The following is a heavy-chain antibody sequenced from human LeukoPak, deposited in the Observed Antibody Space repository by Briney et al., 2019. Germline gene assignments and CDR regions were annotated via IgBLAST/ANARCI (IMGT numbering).Heavy chain of an antibody. D-gene: IGHD3-9*01. CDR2: ISSNGGST. CDR1: GFTFSSYV. J-gene: IGHJ4*02. CDR3: AKDRALRYFDWLL. Sequence: PRRSLRLSCAASGFTFSSYVMHWVRQAPGHGLEYVSAISSNGGSTYYANSMKGRFTISRDNSKNTLYLQMNSLRAEDTAVYYCAKDRALRYFDWLLWGQGTLVTVSS. V-gene: IGHV3-64*01.